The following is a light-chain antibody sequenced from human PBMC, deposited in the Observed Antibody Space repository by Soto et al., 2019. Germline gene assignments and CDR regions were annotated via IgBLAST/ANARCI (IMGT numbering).Light chain of an antibody. J-gene: IGLJ3*02. CDR3: QSYDNSLSAWV. CDR1: SSDVGTYDD. Sequence: QSALTQPASVSASPGQSITISCTGTSSDVGTYDDVSWYRQHPGKAPRLLIYEVTNRPSGVSNRFSGSKSGDTASLTISGLQAEDEGDYYCQSYDNSLSAWVFGGGTKVTVL. CDR2: EVT. V-gene: IGLV2-14*01.